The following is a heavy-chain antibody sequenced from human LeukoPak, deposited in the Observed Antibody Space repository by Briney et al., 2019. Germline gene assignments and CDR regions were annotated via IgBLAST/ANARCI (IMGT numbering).Heavy chain of an antibody. CDR1: GFTFSSYS. CDR3: GRDLYSSSWGYYYGMDV. Sequence: PGGSLRLSCAASGFTFSSYSMNWVRQAPGKGLEWVSSISSSSNYIYYADSLKGRFTISRDNAKNSLYLQMNSLRAEDTAVYYCGRDLYSSSWGYYYGMDVWGEATTVTVSS. D-gene: IGHD6-13*01. V-gene: IGHV3-21*01. J-gene: IGHJ6*04. CDR2: ISSSSNYI.